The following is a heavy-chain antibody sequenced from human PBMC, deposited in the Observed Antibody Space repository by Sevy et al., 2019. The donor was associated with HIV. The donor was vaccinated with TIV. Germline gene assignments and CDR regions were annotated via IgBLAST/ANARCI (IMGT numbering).Heavy chain of an antibody. CDR3: ARAGGDCYSKNECWFVS. Sequence: GGSLRLSCAASGFTFSAYSMNWVRQAPGKGLEWVSYISSSSGTIYYADSVKGQFTISIDNAKSSLYLQMNGLIAEDTAVYYCARAGGDCYSKNECWFVSWGQGTLVTVSS. V-gene: IGHV3-48*01. CDR1: GFTFSAYS. CDR2: ISSSSGTI. J-gene: IGHJ5*01. D-gene: IGHD2-21*01.